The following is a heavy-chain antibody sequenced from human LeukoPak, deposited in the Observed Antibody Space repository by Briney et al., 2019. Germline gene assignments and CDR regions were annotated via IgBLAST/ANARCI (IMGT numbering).Heavy chain of an antibody. V-gene: IGHV3-30*02. CDR1: GFTFSSYG. CDR3: AKDMAYYYDSSGYSFDY. J-gene: IGHJ4*02. CDR2: IRYDGSNK. Sequence: PGGSLRLSCAASGFTFSSYGMHWVRQAPGKGLEWVAFIRYDGSNKYYADSVKGRFTISRDNSKNTLYLQMNSLRAEDTAVYYCAKDMAYYYDSSGYSFDYWGQGTLVTVSS. D-gene: IGHD3-22*01.